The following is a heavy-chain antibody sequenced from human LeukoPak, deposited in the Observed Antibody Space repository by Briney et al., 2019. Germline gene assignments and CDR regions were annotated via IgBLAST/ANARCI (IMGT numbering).Heavy chain of an antibody. CDR1: GYSISSGYY. CDR3: TRLLDNDSSGDPDTFDM. Sequence: SETLSLTCAVSGYSISSGYYWGWIRQPPGKGLEWIGFIYYSGRTKYNPSLQSRVTISLDTSEKKFSLKVTSVTAADTAVYYCTRLLDNDSSGDPDTFDMWGQGTVVTVSS. J-gene: IGHJ3*02. V-gene: IGHV4-38-2*01. D-gene: IGHD3-22*01. CDR2: IYYSGRT.